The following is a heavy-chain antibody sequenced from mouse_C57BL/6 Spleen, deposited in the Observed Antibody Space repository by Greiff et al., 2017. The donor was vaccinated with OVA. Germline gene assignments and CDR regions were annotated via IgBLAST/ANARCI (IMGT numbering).Heavy chain of an antibody. CDR3: AREFSHYYGSSYVDFDV. CDR2: ISSGSSTI. Sequence: EVKLVESGGGLVKPGGSLKLSCAASGFTFSDYGMHWVRQAPEKGLEWVAYISSGSSTIYYADTVKGRFTISRDNAKNTLFLQMTSLRSEDTAMYYCAREFSHYYGSSYVDFDVWGTGTTVTVSS. V-gene: IGHV5-17*01. J-gene: IGHJ1*03. D-gene: IGHD1-1*01. CDR1: GFTFSDYG.